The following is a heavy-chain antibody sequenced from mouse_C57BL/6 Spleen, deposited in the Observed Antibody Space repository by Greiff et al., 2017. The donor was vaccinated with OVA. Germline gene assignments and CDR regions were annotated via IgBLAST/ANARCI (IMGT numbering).Heavy chain of an antibody. V-gene: IGHV1-64*01. CDR2: IHPNSGST. D-gene: IGHD2-5*01. CDR3: ARDSNRVLFAY. Sequence: VQLQQSGAELVKPGASVKLSCKASGYTFTSYWMHWVKQRPGQGLEWIGMIHPNSGSTNYNEKFKSKATLTVDKSSSTAYMQLSSLTSEDSAVYYCARDSNRVLFAYWGQGTLVTVSA. CDR1: GYTFTSYW. J-gene: IGHJ3*01.